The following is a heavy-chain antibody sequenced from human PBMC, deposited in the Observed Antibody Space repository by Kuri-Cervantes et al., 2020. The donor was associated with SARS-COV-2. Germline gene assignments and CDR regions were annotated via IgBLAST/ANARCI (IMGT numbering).Heavy chain of an antibody. J-gene: IGHJ6*02. V-gene: IGHV4-34*01. Sequence: SETLSLTCAVYGGSFSNYYWTWIRQPPGKGLEWIGEINHSGNTNYNPSLKSRVTISVDTSKNQFSLQLNSVTPEDTAVYYCARDPGFSSTSHYYYYYGMDVWGQGTTVTVSS. CDR2: INHSGNT. CDR1: GGSFSNYY. CDR3: ARDPGFSSTSHYYYYYGMDV. D-gene: IGHD2-2*01.